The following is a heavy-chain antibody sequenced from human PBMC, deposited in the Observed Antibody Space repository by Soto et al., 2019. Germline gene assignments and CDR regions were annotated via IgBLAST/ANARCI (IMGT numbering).Heavy chain of an antibody. CDR1: GFTFSSYV. D-gene: IGHD6-13*01. Sequence: EVQLLESGGGLVQPGGSLRLSCAASGFTFSSYVMRWVRQAPGKGLEWVSDISGNGGSTDYADSVKGRFTISRDNSKNTLYLQMNTLRAEDTAVYYCAKDGNSSSWPESFQHWGQGTLVTVSS. CDR2: ISGNGGST. V-gene: IGHV3-23*01. J-gene: IGHJ1*01. CDR3: AKDGNSSSWPESFQH.